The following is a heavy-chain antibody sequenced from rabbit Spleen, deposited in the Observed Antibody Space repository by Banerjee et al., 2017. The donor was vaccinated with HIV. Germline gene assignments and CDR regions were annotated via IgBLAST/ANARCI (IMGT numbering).Heavy chain of an antibody. Sequence: QEQLEESGGGLVQPAGSLTLTCTASGFSFSSSDYMCWVRQAPGKGLEWIACIYAGSSGSTYYASWAKGRFTFSKTSSTTVTLQMNSLTAADTATYFCARETSSGWGVVSFYFNLWGQGTLVTVS. V-gene: IGHV1S45*01. D-gene: IGHD4-1*01. CDR3: ARETSSGWGVVSFYFNL. CDR2: IYAGSSGST. CDR1: GFSFSSSDY. J-gene: IGHJ4*01.